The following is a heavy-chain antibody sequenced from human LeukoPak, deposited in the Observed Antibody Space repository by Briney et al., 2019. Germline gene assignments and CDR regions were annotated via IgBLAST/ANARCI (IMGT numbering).Heavy chain of an antibody. J-gene: IGHJ4*02. Sequence: GGSLRPSCAASGFTFSRDAMSWVRQAPGKGLEWVSSISDSGGSTYYADSVKGRFTISRDNSRNTLYLQMDSLRADDTAVYYCAKLPDCANDACTEGDYWGQGTLVTVSS. CDR1: GFTFSRDA. V-gene: IGHV3-23*01. D-gene: IGHD2-8*01. CDR3: AKLPDCANDACTEGDY. CDR2: ISDSGGST.